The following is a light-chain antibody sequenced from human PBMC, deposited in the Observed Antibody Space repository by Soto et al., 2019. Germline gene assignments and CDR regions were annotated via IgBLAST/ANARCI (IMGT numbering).Light chain of an antibody. CDR3: TSYTITSPYV. CDR2: EAT. Sequence: QSALTQPASMSGSPGQSITISCTGTSSDIGRYNFVSWYQHHPGKAPKLIIYEATKRPSGVSYRFSGSKSGNTASLTIPGPQAEDEADYYCTSYTITSPYVFGTGTKVTVL. J-gene: IGLJ1*01. CDR1: SSDIGRYNF. V-gene: IGLV2-14*02.